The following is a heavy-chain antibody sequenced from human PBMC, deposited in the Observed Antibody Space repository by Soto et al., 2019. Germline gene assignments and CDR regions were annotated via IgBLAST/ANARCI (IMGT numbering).Heavy chain of an antibody. Sequence: SETLSLTFIVSGDSITTTTYYWGWIRQPPGKGLEWIGSFHYGGSTSYNPSLKSRVTIFVDTSKNQFSLIVNYVTAADTAVYYCAKYTSGTMRDYWGQGTLVTVSS. CDR2: FHYGGST. V-gene: IGHV4-39*01. D-gene: IGHD5-18*01. J-gene: IGHJ4*02. CDR3: AKYTSGTMRDY. CDR1: GDSITTTTYY.